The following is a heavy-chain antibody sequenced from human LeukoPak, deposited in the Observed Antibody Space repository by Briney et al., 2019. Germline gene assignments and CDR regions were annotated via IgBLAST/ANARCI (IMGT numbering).Heavy chain of an antibody. CDR1: GFTFSSYD. D-gene: IGHD3-10*01. Sequence: PGGSLRLSCAASGFTFSSYDMHWVRQAPGKGLEWVAFIRYDGSNKYYADSVKGRFTISRDNSKNTLYLQMNSLRAEDTAVYYCAKAERGSGSYFIYYYYYMDVWGKGTTVTISS. CDR3: AKAERGSGSYFIYYYYYMDV. CDR2: IRYDGSNK. V-gene: IGHV3-30*02. J-gene: IGHJ6*03.